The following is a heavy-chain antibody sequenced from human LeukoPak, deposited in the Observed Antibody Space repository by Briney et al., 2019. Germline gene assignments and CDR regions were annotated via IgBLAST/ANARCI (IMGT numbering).Heavy chain of an antibody. Sequence: GASVKVSCKASGFTFTSYYIHWVRQAPGQGLEWMGIINPGTSTTSYAQKFQGRVTMTRDTSTSTVYMELSSLRSEDTAVYYCTRDINWNYGYWGQGTLVTVSS. J-gene: IGHJ4*02. D-gene: IGHD1-7*01. CDR2: INPGTSTT. CDR1: GFTFTSYY. V-gene: IGHV1-46*01. CDR3: TRDINWNYGY.